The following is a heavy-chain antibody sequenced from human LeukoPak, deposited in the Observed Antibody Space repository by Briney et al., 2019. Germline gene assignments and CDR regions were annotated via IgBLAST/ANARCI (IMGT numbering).Heavy chain of an antibody. D-gene: IGHD3-10*01. J-gene: IGHJ4*02. CDR3: AKDLYYYGSGSYLDY. Sequence: GGSLRLSCAASGFTFSGYGMHWVRQAPGKGLEWVTIIWYDGSNKYYADSVKGRFTISRDNSKNTLYLQMNSLRAEDTAVYYCAKDLYYYGSGSYLDYWGQGTLVTVSS. CDR1: GFTFSGYG. CDR2: IWYDGSNK. V-gene: IGHV3-30*02.